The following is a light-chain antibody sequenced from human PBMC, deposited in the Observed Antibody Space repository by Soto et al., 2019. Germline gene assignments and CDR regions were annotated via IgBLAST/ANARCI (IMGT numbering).Light chain of an antibody. CDR1: QSVSTY. J-gene: IGKJ2*01. V-gene: IGKV3-11*01. CDR3: QQRSSWPPT. Sequence: EIVLTQSPATLSLSPGERATLSCRASQSVSTYLAWYQQKPGQAPRLLIFDASNRATGSPARFSGSGSGTEFTLTISSLEPEDFAVYYCQQRSSWPPTFGQGSKLEIK. CDR2: DAS.